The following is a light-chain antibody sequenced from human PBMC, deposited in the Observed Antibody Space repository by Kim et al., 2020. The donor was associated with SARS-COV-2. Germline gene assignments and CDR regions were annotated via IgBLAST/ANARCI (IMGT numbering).Light chain of an antibody. Sequence: SYELTQPLSVSVALGQTARITCGGNNIGSKNVHWYQQKPGQAPVLVIYRDSNRPSGIPERFSGSNSGNTATLTISRGQAGDEADYYCQVWDSSTEDWVFGGGTQLTVL. CDR3: QVWDSSTEDWV. J-gene: IGLJ3*02. CDR2: RDS. V-gene: IGLV3-9*01. CDR1: NIGSKN.